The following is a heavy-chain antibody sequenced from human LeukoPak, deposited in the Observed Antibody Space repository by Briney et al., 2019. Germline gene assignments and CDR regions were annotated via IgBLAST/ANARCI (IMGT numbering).Heavy chain of an antibody. V-gene: IGHV3-21*01. CDR3: ARDMSSGWYSNFDY. CDR1: GFTFSTYN. J-gene: IGHJ4*02. D-gene: IGHD6-19*01. Sequence: GGSLRLSCAASGFTFSTYNMNWVRQAPGKGLEWVSSISSSSDYIYYADSVKGRFTISRDNAKNSLYLQTNSLRVEDTAVYYCARDMSSGWYSNFDYWGQGTLVTVSS. CDR2: ISSSSDYI.